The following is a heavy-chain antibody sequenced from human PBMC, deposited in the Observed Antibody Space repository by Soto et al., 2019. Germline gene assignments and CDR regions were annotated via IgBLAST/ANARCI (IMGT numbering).Heavy chain of an antibody. J-gene: IGHJ5*02. V-gene: IGHV4-34*01. CDR1: GGSFSGHY. CDR2: INHSGRT. D-gene: IGHD3-9*01. CDR3: ARVPTRRYDILSGYVVGGWFDP. Sequence: SETLSLTCAVYGGSFSGHYWSWIRQPPGKDLEWIGEINHSGRTNYKPSLKSRVTISVDTSKNQFSLKLSSVTAADTAVYYCARVPTRRYDILSGYVVGGWFDPWGQGTPVTVSS.